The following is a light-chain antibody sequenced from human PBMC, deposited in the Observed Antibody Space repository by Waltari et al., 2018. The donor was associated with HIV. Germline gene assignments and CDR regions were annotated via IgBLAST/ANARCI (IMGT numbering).Light chain of an antibody. CDR1: QGLGSW. CDR3: QQSNSFPLT. V-gene: IGKV1-12*01. CDR2: AIS. J-gene: IGKJ4*01. Sequence: DIQVTQSPSSVSASVGDRVTITCRASQGLGSWLAWYQQRRGKAPKLLIYAISNLQSGVPSKFSGSGSGTDFTLTINGLQPEDFATYYCQQSNSFPLTFGGGTKVEIK.